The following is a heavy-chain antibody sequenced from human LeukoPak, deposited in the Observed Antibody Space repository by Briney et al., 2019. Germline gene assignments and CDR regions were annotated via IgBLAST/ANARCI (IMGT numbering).Heavy chain of an antibody. CDR3: APHNSGFSPYFDY. CDR1: GYTFTGYY. D-gene: IGHD3-22*01. CDR2: INPNSGGT. V-gene: IGHV1-2*02. J-gene: IGHJ4*02. Sequence: GASVKVSCKASGYTFTGYYMHWVRQAPGQGLEWMGWINPNSGGTNYAQKFQGRVTMTRDMSISTAYMELTRLRSDDTAVYYCAPHNSGFSPYFDYWGQGTLVTVSS.